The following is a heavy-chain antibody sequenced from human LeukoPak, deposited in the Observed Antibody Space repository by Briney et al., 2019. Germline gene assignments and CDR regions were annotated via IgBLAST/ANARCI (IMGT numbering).Heavy chain of an antibody. CDR1: GFTFSSYA. D-gene: IGHD3-10*01. V-gene: IGHV3-23*01. CDR3: AKAGPGHYYYYGMDV. J-gene: IGHJ6*02. CDR2: ISGSGGST. Sequence: GGSLSLSCAAPGFTFSSYAMSWVRQAPGKGLEWVSAISGSGGSTYYADSVKGRFTISRDNSKNTLYLQMNSLRAEDTAVYYCAKAGPGHYYYYGMDVWGQGTTVTVSS.